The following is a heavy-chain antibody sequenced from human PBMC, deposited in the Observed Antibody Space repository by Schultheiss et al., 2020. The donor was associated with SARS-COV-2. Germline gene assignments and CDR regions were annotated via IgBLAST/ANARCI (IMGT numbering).Heavy chain of an antibody. Sequence: GGSLRLSCAASGFTFSSYAMSWVRQAPGKGLEWVSAISGSGGSTYYADSVKGRFTISRDNSKNTLYLQMNSLRAEDTAVYYCATRKMTTVTISYFQHWGQGTLVTVSS. CDR3: ATRKMTTVTISYFQH. CDR2: ISGSGGST. J-gene: IGHJ1*01. D-gene: IGHD4-17*01. CDR1: GFTFSSYA. V-gene: IGHV3-23*01.